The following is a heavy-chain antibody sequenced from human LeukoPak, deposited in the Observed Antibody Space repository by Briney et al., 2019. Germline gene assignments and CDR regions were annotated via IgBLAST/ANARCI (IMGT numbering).Heavy chain of an antibody. D-gene: IGHD3-22*01. J-gene: IGHJ6*02. CDR3: ARGYDSSGYYYYYGMDV. CDR2: IIPILGIA. Sequence: ASVKVSCKASGGTFSSYAISWVRQAPGQGLEWMGRIIPILGIASYAQKFQGRVTITADKSTSTAYMELSSLRSEDTAVYYCARGYDSSGYYYYYGMDVWGQGTTVTVSS. V-gene: IGHV1-69*04. CDR1: GGTFSSYA.